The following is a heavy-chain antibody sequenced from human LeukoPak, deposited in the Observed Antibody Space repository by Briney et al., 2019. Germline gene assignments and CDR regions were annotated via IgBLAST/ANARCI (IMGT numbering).Heavy chain of an antibody. J-gene: IGHJ3*02. V-gene: IGHV3-30*04. Sequence: GGSLRLSCAASGFTFSSYAMHWVRQAPGKGLEWVAVISYDGSNKYYADSVKGRFTISRDNSKNTLYLQMNSLRAEDTAVYYCARVISRCSSTSSYYLDAFDNWGQGTMVTVSS. CDR3: ARVISRCSSTSSYYLDAFDN. D-gene: IGHD2-2*01. CDR1: GFTFSSYA. CDR2: ISYDGSNK.